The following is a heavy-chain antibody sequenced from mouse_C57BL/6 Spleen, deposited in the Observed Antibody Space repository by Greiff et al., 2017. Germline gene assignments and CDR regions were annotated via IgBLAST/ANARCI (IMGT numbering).Heavy chain of an antibody. J-gene: IGHJ3*01. D-gene: IGHD2-1*01. V-gene: IGHV1-15*01. CDR1: GYTFTDYE. Sequence: VQLQQSGAELVRPGASVTLSCKASGYTFTDYEMHWVKQTPVHGLEWIGAIDPETGGTAYNQKFKGKAILTADKSSSTAYMELRSLTSEDSYVYYCTRVGGIYYGNSWFAYWGQGTLVTVSA. CDR3: TRVGGIYYGNSWFAY. CDR2: IDPETGGT.